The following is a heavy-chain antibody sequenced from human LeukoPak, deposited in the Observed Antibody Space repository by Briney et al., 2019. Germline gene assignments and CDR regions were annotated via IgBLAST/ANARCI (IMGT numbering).Heavy chain of an antibody. CDR1: GFTFDDYG. D-gene: IGHD2-2*01. CDR3: ARGAYCSSTSCLFDY. Sequence: GGSLRLSCAASGFTFDDYGMSWVRQAPGKGLEWVSGINWNGGSTGYADPVKGRFTISRDNAKNSLYLQMNSLRAEDTALYYCARGAYCSSTSCLFDYWGQGTLVTVSS. J-gene: IGHJ4*02. V-gene: IGHV3-20*04. CDR2: INWNGGST.